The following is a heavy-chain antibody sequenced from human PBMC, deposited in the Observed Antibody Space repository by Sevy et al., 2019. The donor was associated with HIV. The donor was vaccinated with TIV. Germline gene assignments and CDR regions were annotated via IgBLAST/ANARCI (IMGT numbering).Heavy chain of an antibody. CDR2: INPSGGST. D-gene: IGHD3-9*01. V-gene: IGHV1-46*03. J-gene: IGHJ4*02. CDR3: ARDSDNFDILTGYYPFDY. CDR1: GYTFTSQY. Sequence: ASVKVSCKASGYTFTSQYMHWVRQAPGQGLEWMGIINPSGGSTSYAQRFQGRVTMTRDTSTSTVYMELSSLRSEQTAVYYFARDSDNFDILTGYYPFDYWGQGALVTVSS.